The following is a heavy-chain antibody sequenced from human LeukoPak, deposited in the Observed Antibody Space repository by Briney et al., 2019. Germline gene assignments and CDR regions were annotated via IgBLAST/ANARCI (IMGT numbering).Heavy chain of an antibody. CDR3: AKDPGYSSSWFDP. V-gene: IGHV3-33*06. CDR2: IWYDGSNK. J-gene: IGHJ5*02. Sequence: PGRSLRLSCAASGFTFSSYGMHWVRQAPGKGLEWVAVIWYDGSNKYYADSVKGRFTISRDNSKNTLYLQMNSLRAEDTAVYYCAKDPGYSSSWFDPWGQGTLVTVSS. D-gene: IGHD6-13*01. CDR1: GFTFSSYG.